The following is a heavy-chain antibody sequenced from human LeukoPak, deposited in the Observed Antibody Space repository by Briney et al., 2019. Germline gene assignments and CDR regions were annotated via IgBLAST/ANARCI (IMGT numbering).Heavy chain of an antibody. V-gene: IGHV4-59*01. CDR2: IYYSGST. D-gene: IGHD5-18*01. CDR3: ARHEVDTAMANYGMGV. Sequence: SETLSLTCTLSGGSISSYCWSWIRQPPGKGLEWIGYIYYSGSTNYNPSLKSRVTISVDTSKNQFSLKLSSVTAAYTAVYYCARHEVDTAMANYGMGVWGQGTTVTVSS. CDR1: GGSISSYC. J-gene: IGHJ6*02.